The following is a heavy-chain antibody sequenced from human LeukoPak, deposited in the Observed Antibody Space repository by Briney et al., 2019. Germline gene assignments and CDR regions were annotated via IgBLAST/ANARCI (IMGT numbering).Heavy chain of an antibody. CDR3: ARVVDHDYGDYYLDY. J-gene: IGHJ4*02. Sequence: GGSLRLSCAASGFTFSDYYMSWIRQAPGKGLEWVSYISSGGSTDYADSVKGRLTISRDNSKNTLYLQMNSLRAEDTAVYYCARVVDHDYGDYYLDYWGQGTLVTVSS. V-gene: IGHV3-11*05. CDR1: GFTFSDYY. D-gene: IGHD4-17*01. CDR2: ISSGGST.